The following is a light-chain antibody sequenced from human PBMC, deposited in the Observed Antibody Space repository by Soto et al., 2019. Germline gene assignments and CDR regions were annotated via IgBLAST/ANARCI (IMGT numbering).Light chain of an antibody. CDR3: RRYNLSSWT. J-gene: IGKJ1*01. Sequence: DKRIYQKLARVSATEGVRVTITCRASQSISSWLAWYQQKPGKAPKLLIYDASSLESGVPSRFSVCQSGTEITLTSGSLPSDHIASYYLRRYNLSSWTFPLGTKVDIK. CDR1: QSISSW. V-gene: IGKV1-5*01. CDR2: DAS.